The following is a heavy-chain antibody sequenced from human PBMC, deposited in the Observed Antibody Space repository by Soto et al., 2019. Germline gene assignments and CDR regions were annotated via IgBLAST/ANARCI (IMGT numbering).Heavy chain of an antibody. J-gene: IGHJ4*02. V-gene: IGHV3-11*01. Sequence: QVQLVESGGGLVKPGGSLRLSCAASGFTFSDYYMSWIRQAPGKGLEWVSYISSSGSTIYYADSVKGRFTISRDNAKNSLYLQMYSLRAEDTAVYYWARDNPPTVTTYNNWVDYWGQGTLVTVSS. CDR3: ARDNPPTVTTYNNWVDY. D-gene: IGHD4-17*01. CDR1: GFTFSDYY. CDR2: ISSSGSTI.